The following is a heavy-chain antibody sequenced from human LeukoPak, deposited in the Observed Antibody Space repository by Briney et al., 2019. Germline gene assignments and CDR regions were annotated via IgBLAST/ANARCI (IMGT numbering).Heavy chain of an antibody. D-gene: IGHD6-19*01. V-gene: IGHV3-7*03. J-gene: IGHJ4*02. Sequence: GGSLRLSCAASGFTFSSYWMSWVRQAPGKGLEWVADIKQDGSEKYYVDSVKGRFTISRDNAKNSLYLQMNSLRAEDTAVYYCAREAGTGYFDYWGQGTLVTVSS. CDR2: IKQDGSEK. CDR3: AREAGTGYFDY. CDR1: GFTFSSYW.